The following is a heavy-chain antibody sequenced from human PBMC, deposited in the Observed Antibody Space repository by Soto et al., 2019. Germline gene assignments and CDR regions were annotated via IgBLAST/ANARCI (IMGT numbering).Heavy chain of an antibody. CDR2: ISGYNGNT. CDR1: GYTFTSYG. J-gene: IGHJ6*02. CDR3: ARAGKYYYGSGSPYYYGMDV. D-gene: IGHD3-10*01. V-gene: IGHV1-18*04. Sequence: QVQLVQSGAEVKKPGASVKVSCKASGYTFTSYGVSWVRQAPGQGREWMGWISGYNGNTNYAQKLQGRVTMTTDTSTSTAYMELRRLRSDDTAVYYCARAGKYYYGSGSPYYYGMDVWGQGITVTVSS.